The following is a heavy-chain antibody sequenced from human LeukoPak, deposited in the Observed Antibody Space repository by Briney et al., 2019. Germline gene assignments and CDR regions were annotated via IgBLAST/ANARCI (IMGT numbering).Heavy chain of an antibody. Sequence: GGSLRLSCAASGFTVSSNYMSWVRQAPGKGLEWVSVTYSGGSTYYADSVKGRFTISRDNSKNTLYLQMNSLRAEDTAVYYCARLPIPTVTTKLATNDYWGQGTLVTVSS. CDR1: GFTVSSNY. D-gene: IGHD4-17*01. CDR3: ARLPIPTVTTKLATNDY. CDR2: TYSGGST. J-gene: IGHJ4*02. V-gene: IGHV3-66*04.